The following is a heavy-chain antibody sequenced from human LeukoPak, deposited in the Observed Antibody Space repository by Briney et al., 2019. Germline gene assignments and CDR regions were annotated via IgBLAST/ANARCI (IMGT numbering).Heavy chain of an antibody. J-gene: IGHJ3*02. V-gene: IGHV4-59*05. CDR1: GGSINTYY. D-gene: IGHD6-13*01. CDR3: ARQYSSSWEDAFDI. CDR2: IYYSGST. Sequence: PSETLSLTCTVSGGSINTYYFSWIRQPPGEGLEWIGSIYYSGSTYYNPSLKSRVTISVDTSKNQFSLKLSSVTAADTAVYYCARQYSSSWEDAFDIWGQGTMVTVSS.